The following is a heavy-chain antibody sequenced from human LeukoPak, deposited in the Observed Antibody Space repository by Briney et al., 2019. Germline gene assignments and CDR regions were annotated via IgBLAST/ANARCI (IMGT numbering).Heavy chain of an antibody. D-gene: IGHD2-2*02. J-gene: IGHJ4*02. CDR3: AREVRYCSSTSCYKPLTPLHPQLNYFDY. CDR2: INHSGST. V-gene: IGHV4-34*01. CDR1: GGSFSGYY. Sequence: SETLSLTCAVYGGSFSGYYWSWIRQPPGKGLEWIGEINHSGSTNYNPSLKSRVTISVDTSKNQFSLKLSSVTAADTAVYYCAREVRYCSSTSCYKPLTPLHPQLNYFDYWGQGTLVTVSS.